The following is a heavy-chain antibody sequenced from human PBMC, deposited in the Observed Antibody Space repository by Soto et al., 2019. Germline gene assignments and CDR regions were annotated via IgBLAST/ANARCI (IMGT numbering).Heavy chain of an antibody. Sequence: SETLSLTCTVSGGSISSSSYYWGWIRQPPGKGLEWIGSIYYSGSTYYNPSLKSRVTISVDTSKNQFSLKLSSVTAADTAVYYCARQSSGEDWFDPWGQGTLVTVS. D-gene: IGHD6-6*01. CDR1: GGSISSSSYY. CDR3: ARQSSGEDWFDP. V-gene: IGHV4-39*01. CDR2: IYYSGST. J-gene: IGHJ5*02.